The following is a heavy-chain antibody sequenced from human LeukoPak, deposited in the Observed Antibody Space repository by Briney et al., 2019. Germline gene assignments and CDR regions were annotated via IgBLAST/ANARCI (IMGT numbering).Heavy chain of an antibody. Sequence: ARSLTLSCAASGFTFDSYAMHWVRQAPGKGLEWVSCICWNSSSIGYADSVKSRFTITRDNGKNPLYLQTNRLRAEDAALYYCATEISHDAFDIWGQGTMVTVSS. CDR2: ICWNSSSI. CDR3: ATEISHDAFDI. CDR1: GFTFDSYA. J-gene: IGHJ3*02. D-gene: IGHD2/OR15-2a*01. V-gene: IGHV3-9*01.